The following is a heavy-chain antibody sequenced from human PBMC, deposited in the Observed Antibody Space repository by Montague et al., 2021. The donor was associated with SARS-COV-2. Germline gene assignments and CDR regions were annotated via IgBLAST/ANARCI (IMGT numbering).Heavy chain of an antibody. Sequence: SETLSLTCTVSGGSISSYYWSWIRQPAGKGLEWIGRIYSSGSTNYNPSLKSRVTMSVDTSKNQFSLKLSSVTAADTALYYCARDRTRSYYYGSGTYTWGGYGMDVWGQGTTVTVSS. D-gene: IGHD3-10*01. V-gene: IGHV4-4*07. J-gene: IGHJ6*02. CDR1: GGSISSYY. CDR3: ARDRTRSYYYGSGTYTWGGYGMDV. CDR2: IYSSGST.